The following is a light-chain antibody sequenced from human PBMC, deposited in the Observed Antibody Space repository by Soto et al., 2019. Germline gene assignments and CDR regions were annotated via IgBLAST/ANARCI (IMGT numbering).Light chain of an antibody. V-gene: IGKV3-20*01. CDR3: QQYGSSPPTT. CDR1: QSVSSNY. J-gene: IGKJ1*01. Sequence: EIVLTQSPATLSLSPGERATLSCRASQSVSSNYLAWYQQKPGQSPRLLIYGASSRATGIPDRFSGSGSGTDFTLTISRLEPEDFAVYYCQQYGSSPPTTFGQGTKVEIK. CDR2: GAS.